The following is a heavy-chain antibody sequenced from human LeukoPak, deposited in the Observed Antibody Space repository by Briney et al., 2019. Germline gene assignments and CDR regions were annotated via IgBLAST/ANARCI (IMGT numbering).Heavy chain of an antibody. CDR2: INHSGST. D-gene: IGHD4-17*01. V-gene: IGHV4-34*01. CDR3: ARGGLDYGDYPDY. Sequence: SETLSLTCAVYGGSFSGYYWSWIRQPPGKGLEWIGEINHSGSTNYNPSLKSRVTISVDTSKNQFSLKLSSVIAADTAVYYCARGGLDYGDYPDYWGQGTLVTVSS. J-gene: IGHJ4*02. CDR1: GGSFSGYY.